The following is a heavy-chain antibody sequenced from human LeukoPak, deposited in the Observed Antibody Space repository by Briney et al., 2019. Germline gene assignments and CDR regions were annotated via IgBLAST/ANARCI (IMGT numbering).Heavy chain of an antibody. CDR2: INPNSGGT. D-gene: IGHD1-26*01. V-gene: IGHV1-2*02. CDR3: ARDLLYSGSFD. Sequence: ASVKVSCKASGYTFTDYYIHWVRQAPGQGLEWMGWINPNSGGTNYAQKFQGRVTMTRDTSISTAYMELSRLRSDDTAVYYCARDLLYSGSFDWGQGTLVTVSS. J-gene: IGHJ4*02. CDR1: GYTFTDYY.